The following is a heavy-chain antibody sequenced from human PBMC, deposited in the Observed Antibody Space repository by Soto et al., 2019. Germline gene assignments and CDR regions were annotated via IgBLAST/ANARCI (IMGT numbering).Heavy chain of an antibody. D-gene: IGHD4-17*01. J-gene: IGHJ4*02. CDR3: ARVSSCGDYVY. V-gene: IGHV1-69*01. Sequence: QVQLVQSGAEVKKPGSSVKVSCKASGGTFSSYAISWVRQAPGQGLEWMGGIIPIFGTTNYAQKFQGRVTSTADESTSTADMGRSSLRSEDTAVYYCARVSSCGDYVYWGQGTLVTVSS. CDR2: IIPIFGTT. CDR1: GGTFSSYA.